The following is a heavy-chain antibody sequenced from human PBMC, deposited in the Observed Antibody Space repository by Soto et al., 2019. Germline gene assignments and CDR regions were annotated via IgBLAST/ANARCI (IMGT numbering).Heavy chain of an antibody. D-gene: IGHD6-13*01. CDR3: ARANSSTWYKLEYKWFDP. CDR2: MYYSETT. V-gene: IGHV4-59*01. J-gene: IGHJ5*02. Sequence: PSETLSLTCTVFGASINDFYWSWIRQTPGKGLEWVGFMYYSETTKYNPSLKGRVNMSLDTSKNQVSLHLKSVTAADTAVYYCARANSSTWYKLEYKWFDPWGQGTQVTVSS. CDR1: GASINDFY.